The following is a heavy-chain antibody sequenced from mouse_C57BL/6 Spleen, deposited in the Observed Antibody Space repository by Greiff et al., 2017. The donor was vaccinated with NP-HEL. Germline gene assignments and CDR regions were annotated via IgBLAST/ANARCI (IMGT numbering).Heavy chain of an antibody. CDR1: GYTFTSYW. Sequence: QVQLQQPGAELVRPGSSVKLSCKASGYTFTSYWMDWVKQRPGQGLEWIGNIYPSDSETPYNQKFKDKATLTVDKSSSTAYMQLSSLTSEDSAVYYCARFGYGSSYQFAYWGQGTLVTVSA. J-gene: IGHJ3*01. D-gene: IGHD1-1*01. CDR3: ARFGYGSSYQFAY. CDR2: IYPSDSET. V-gene: IGHV1-61*01.